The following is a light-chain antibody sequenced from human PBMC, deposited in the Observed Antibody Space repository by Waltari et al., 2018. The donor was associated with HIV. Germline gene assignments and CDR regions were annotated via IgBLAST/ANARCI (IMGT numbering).Light chain of an antibody. J-gene: IGKJ4*01. CDR3: QKYNSAPLT. Sequence: DIQMTQSPSSLSASVGDRVTITCRASQGIINYLAWYQQKPGQVPSLLIYTASSLQPGVPSRFSGRGSATDCTFTISGLQPEDVATDYCQKYNSAPLTFGGGTNVEI. V-gene: IGKV1-27*01. CDR2: TAS. CDR1: QGIINY.